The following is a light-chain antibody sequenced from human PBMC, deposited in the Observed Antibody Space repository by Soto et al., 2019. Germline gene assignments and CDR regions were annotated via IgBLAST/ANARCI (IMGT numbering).Light chain of an antibody. CDR3: QQYSRAPLT. J-gene: IGKJ1*01. Sequence: EIVLTQSPATLSLSPGERATLSCRASQSGTDNYLAWYQQKPGQAPRLVISGASSRTSGIPDRFSASGSGTDFTLTISRLEREDIAVYYCQQYSRAPLTFGQGTKVEIK. CDR1: QSGTDNY. CDR2: GAS. V-gene: IGKV3-20*01.